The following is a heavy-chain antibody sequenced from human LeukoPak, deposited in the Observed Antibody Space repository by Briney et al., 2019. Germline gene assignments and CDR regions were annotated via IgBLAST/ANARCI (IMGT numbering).Heavy chain of an antibody. Sequence: GESLKISCKGSGYSFTSYWIGWVRQMPGKGLEWMGIIYPGDSGDSDTRYSPSLQGQVTISADKSISTAYLHWSSLKASDTAMYYCARYSAARPGDYWGQGILVTVSS. CDR2: IYPGDSGDSDT. V-gene: IGHV5-51*01. J-gene: IGHJ4*02. D-gene: IGHD6-6*01. CDR1: GYSFTSYW. CDR3: ARYSAARPGDY.